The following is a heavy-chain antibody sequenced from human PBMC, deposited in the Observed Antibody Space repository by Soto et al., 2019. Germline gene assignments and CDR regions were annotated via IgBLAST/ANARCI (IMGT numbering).Heavy chain of an antibody. CDR2: ISGSGGST. Sequence: PVGSLRLSCAASGFTFSSYAMSWVRQAPGKGLEWVSAISGSGGSTYYADSVKGRFTISRDNSKNTLYLQMNSLRAEDTAVYYCAKIGYFDWFPGPYYFDYWGQGTLVTVSS. D-gene: IGHD3-9*01. CDR3: AKIGYFDWFPGPYYFDY. J-gene: IGHJ4*02. CDR1: GFTFSSYA. V-gene: IGHV3-23*01.